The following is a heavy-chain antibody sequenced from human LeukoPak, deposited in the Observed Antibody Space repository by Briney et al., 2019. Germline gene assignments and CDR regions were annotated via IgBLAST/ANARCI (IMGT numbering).Heavy chain of an antibody. J-gene: IGHJ6*02. CDR1: GFTFSRYW. Sequence: GGSLRLSCAASGFTFSRYWMSWVRQAPGKGLEWVANIKQDGSEKYYVDSVKGRFTISRDNAKNSLYLQMNSLRAEDTAVYYCARDQAYDFWSGYTPSYYYYGMDVWGQGTTVTVSS. CDR3: ARDQAYDFWSGYTPSYYYYGMDV. D-gene: IGHD3-3*01. V-gene: IGHV3-7*01. CDR2: IKQDGSEK.